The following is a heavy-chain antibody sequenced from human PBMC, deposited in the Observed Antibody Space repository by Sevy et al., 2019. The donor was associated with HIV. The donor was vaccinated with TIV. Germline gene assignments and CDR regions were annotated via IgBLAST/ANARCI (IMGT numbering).Heavy chain of an antibody. V-gene: IGHV3-48*04. CDR2: ISSSGSTI. Sequence: GGSLRLSCAASGFTFSNVWMNWVRQAPGKGLEWVSYISSSGSTIYYADSVKGRFTISRDNAKNSLYLQMNSLRAEDTAVYYCAKDYGGNLYYFDYWGQGTLVTVSS. D-gene: IGHD4-17*01. CDR3: AKDYGGNLYYFDY. J-gene: IGHJ4*02. CDR1: GFTFSNVW.